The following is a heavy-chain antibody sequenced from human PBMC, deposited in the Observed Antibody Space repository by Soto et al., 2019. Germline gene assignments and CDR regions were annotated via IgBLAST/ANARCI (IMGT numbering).Heavy chain of an antibody. Sequence: QVQLVESGGGVVQPGRSLRLSCAASGFSFSSYAMHWVRQAPGKGLEWVAVISYDGSNKYYADSVKGRFTISRDNSKNTLYLQMNSLRAEDTAVYYCARSVEIVATPFPARSYYYYGMDVWGQGTTVTVSS. CDR3: ARSVEIVATPFPARSYYYYGMDV. J-gene: IGHJ6*02. D-gene: IGHD5-12*01. CDR2: ISYDGSNK. V-gene: IGHV3-30-3*01. CDR1: GFSFSSYA.